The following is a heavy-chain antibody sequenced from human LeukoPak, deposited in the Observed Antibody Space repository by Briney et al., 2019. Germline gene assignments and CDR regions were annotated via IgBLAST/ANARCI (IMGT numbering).Heavy chain of an antibody. D-gene: IGHD3-22*01. CDR1: GFTFSSYS. J-gene: IGHJ4*02. V-gene: IGHV3-21*01. Sequence: PGGSLRLSCAASGFTFSSYSMNWVRQAPGKGLEWVLSISSSSSYIYYADSVKGRFTISRDNAKNSLYLQMNSLRAEDTAVYYCARRDSSGYYYRFDYWGQGTLVTVSS. CDR3: ARRDSSGYYYRFDY. CDR2: ISSSSSYI.